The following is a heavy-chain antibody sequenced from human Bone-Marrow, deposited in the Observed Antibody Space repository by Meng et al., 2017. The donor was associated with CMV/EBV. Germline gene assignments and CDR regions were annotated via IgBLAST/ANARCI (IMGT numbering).Heavy chain of an antibody. J-gene: IGHJ3*02. CDR3: AANGGGSGDAFDI. V-gene: IGHV1-8*01. Sequence: ASVQVSCKASGYSFTSYDINWVRQATGQGHEWVGWMNPNSGNTGYAQTFQGRVTMTRNTSISTASVELSSLRSEDTAVYYFAANGGGSGDAFDIWGQGTMVTVSS. D-gene: IGHD6-25*01. CDR2: MNPNSGNT. CDR1: GYSFTSYD.